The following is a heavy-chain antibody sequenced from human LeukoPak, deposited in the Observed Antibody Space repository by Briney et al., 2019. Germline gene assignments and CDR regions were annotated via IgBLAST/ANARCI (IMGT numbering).Heavy chain of an antibody. D-gene: IGHD3-9*01. J-gene: IGHJ3*02. V-gene: IGHV1-18*04. Sequence: ASVKVSCKASGYTFTSYGISWVRQAPGQGLEWMGWISAYNGNTNYAQKLQGRVTMTTDTSTSTAYMELRSLRSDDTAVYYCARHLGYYDILTGQPGHAFDIWGQGTMVTVSS. CDR3: ARHLGYYDILTGQPGHAFDI. CDR1: GYTFTSYG. CDR2: ISAYNGNT.